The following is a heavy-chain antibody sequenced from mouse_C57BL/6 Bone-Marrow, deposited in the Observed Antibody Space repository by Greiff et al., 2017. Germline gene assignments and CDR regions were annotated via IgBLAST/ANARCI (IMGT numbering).Heavy chain of an antibody. CDR1: GYTFTDYE. CDR2: LDPETGGT. D-gene: IGHD2-4*01. CDR3: TSLYDYDPFAD. V-gene: IGHV1-15*01. Sequence: VQLQQSGAELVRPGASVTLSCKASGYTFTDYEMHWVKQTPVHGLEWIGALDPETGGTAYNQKFKGKAILTADKSSSTAYMELRSLTSEDSAVXYCTSLYDYDPFADWGQGTLVTVSA. J-gene: IGHJ3*01.